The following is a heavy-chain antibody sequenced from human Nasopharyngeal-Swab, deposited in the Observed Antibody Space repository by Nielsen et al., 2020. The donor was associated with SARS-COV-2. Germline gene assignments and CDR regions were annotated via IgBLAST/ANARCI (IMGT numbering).Heavy chain of an antibody. V-gene: IGHV3-11*01. CDR3: ANHLPGTYYFDY. D-gene: IGHD3-10*01. J-gene: IGHJ4*02. CDR2: ISSSGSTI. CDR1: GFTFSDYY. Sequence: GGSLRLSCAASGFTFSDYYMSRIRQAPGKGLEWVSYISSSGSTIYYADSVKGRFTISRDNAKNSLYLQMNSLRAEDTAVYYCANHLPGTYYFDYWGQGTLVTVSS.